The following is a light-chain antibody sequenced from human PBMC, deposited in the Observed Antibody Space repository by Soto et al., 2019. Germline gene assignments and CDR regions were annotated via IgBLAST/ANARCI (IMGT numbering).Light chain of an antibody. J-gene: IGKJ2*01. CDR2: GAS. CDR1: QSVSSN. V-gene: IGKV3-15*01. CDR3: QQYNNWPPGYP. Sequence: EIVLTQSPATLSVSPGERATLSCSASQSVSSNLAWYQQKPGQAPRLLIYGASTRATGIPVRFSGSGSGTEFTLTISSLQSEDSSVYYCQQYNNWPPGYPLGQGTQLQIK.